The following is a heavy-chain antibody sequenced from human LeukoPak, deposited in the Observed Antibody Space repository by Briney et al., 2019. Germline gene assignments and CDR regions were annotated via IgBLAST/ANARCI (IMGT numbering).Heavy chain of an antibody. CDR1: GGSISSYS. J-gene: IGHJ5*02. CDR3: ARELWFVNAPGSWLDL. D-gene: IGHD3-10*01. Sequence: SETLSLTCTVSGGSISSYSWSWLRQPPGKGLEWIGYIFHSGNSYYNPSLKSRVTISVDKSKNQFSLRLTSVTAADTAVYYCARELWFVNAPGSWLDLWGQGTLVTVSS. CDR2: IFHSGNS. V-gene: IGHV4-30-2*01.